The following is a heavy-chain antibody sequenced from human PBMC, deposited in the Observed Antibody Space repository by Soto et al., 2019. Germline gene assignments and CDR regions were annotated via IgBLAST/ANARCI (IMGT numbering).Heavy chain of an antibody. Sequence: PGGPLRLSCAASGFTFSSFSMTWVRQAPGKGLEWVSAISGSGGTTYYADSVKDRFTISRDNSKSTLFLQMHSLRAEDTAVYYCAKYGRDSSAWKADYWGQGTLVTVSS. V-gene: IGHV3-23*01. J-gene: IGHJ4*02. D-gene: IGHD6-19*01. CDR3: AKYGRDSSAWKADY. CDR1: GFTFSSFS. CDR2: ISGSGGTT.